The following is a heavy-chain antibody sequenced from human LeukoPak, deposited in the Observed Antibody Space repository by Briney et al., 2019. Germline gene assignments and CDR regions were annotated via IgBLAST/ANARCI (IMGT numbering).Heavy chain of an antibody. Sequence: GGSLRLSSAASGFTFCSYAMHWVRQAPGKGLEWGAVISYDGSNNYYADPVKGRFTISRANSKNTLYLNMNSLTAEATAVYYFARDSVQQWLVYYYYYMDVWGKGTTVTVSS. CDR1: GFTFCSYA. J-gene: IGHJ6*03. V-gene: IGHV3-30*04. CDR2: ISYDGSNN. CDR3: ARDSVQQWLVYYYYYMDV. D-gene: IGHD6-19*01.